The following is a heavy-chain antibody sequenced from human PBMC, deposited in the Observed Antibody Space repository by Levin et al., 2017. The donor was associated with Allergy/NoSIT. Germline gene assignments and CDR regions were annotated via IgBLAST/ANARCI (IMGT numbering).Heavy chain of an antibody. J-gene: IGHJ6*02. V-gene: IGHV3-11*01. CDR2: ISSSGSTI. CDR1: GFTFSDYY. CDR3: ASCSGPYYYYGMDV. D-gene: IGHD3-10*02. Sequence: GGSLRLSCAASGFTFSDYYMSWIRQAPGKGLEWVSYISSSGSTIYYADSVKGRFTISRDNAKNSLYLQMNSLRAEDTAVYYCASCSGPYYYYGMDVWGQGTTVTVSS.